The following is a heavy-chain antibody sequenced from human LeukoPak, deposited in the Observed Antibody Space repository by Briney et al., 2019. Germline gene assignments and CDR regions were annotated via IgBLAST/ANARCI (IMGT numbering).Heavy chain of an antibody. CDR1: GFTFSSYW. Sequence: PGGSLRLSCAASGFTFSSYWMSWVRQAPGKGLEWVANIKQDGSEKNYVDSVKGRFTISRDNAKNSLYLQVNSLRAEDTAVYYCARDPRENWGSEYSFFDPWGQGTLVTVSS. V-gene: IGHV3-7*01. J-gene: IGHJ5*02. D-gene: IGHD7-27*01. CDR3: ARDPRENWGSEYSFFDP. CDR2: IKQDGSEK.